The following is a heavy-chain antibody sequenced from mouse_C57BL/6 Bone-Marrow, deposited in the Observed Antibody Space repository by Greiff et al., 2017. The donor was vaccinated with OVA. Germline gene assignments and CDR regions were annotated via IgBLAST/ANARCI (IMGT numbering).Heavy chain of an antibody. J-gene: IGHJ3*01. CDR2: IDPSDSYT. D-gene: IGHD2-1*01. Sequence: QVQLQQPGAELVKPGASVKLSCKASGYTFTSYWLQWVKQRPGQGLEWIGEIDPSDSYTNYNQKFKGKATLTVDTSSSTAYMQLSSLTSEDTAVYYWAREEKLYGNQAWFAYWGQGTMVTVSA. CDR1: GYTFTSYW. V-gene: IGHV1-50*01. CDR3: AREEKLYGNQAWFAY.